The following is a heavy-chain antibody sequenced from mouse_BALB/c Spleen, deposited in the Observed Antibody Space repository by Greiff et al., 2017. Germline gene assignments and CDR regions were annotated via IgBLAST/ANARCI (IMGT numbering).Heavy chain of an antibody. J-gene: IGHJ2*01. D-gene: IGHD1-1*01. CDR2: IDPSDSET. CDR3: ARDYGNSKSLFDY. Sequence: QVQLQQPGAELVKPGAPVKLSCKASGYTFTSYWMNWVKQRPGRGLEWIGRIDPSDSETHYNQKFKDKATLTVDKSSSTAYIQLSSLTSEDSAVYYCARDYGNSKSLFDYWGQGTTLTVSS. V-gene: IGHV1-69*02. CDR1: GYTFTSYW.